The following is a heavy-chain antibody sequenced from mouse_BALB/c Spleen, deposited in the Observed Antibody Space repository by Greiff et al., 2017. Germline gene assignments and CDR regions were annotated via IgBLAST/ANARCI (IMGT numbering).Heavy chain of an antibody. D-gene: IGHD1-1*01. J-gene: IGHJ3*01. CDR1: GDSITSCY. V-gene: IGHV3-8*02. CDR2: ISNSGST. CDR3: ARGSYYGSSALAY. Sequence: EVKLMESGPSLVKPSQTLSLTCSVTGDSITSCYWNWIRKSPGNKLEYMGYISNSGSTYYNPSLKSRISITRDTSKNQYFLQLNSVTTENTATYYYARGSYYGSSALAYWGQGTLVTVSA.